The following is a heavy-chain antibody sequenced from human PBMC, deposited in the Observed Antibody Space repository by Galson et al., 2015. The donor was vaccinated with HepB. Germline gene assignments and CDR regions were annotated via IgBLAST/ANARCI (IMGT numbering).Heavy chain of an antibody. V-gene: IGHV3-33*01. CDR2: IWYDGSNK. D-gene: IGHD2-15*01. CDR1: GFTFSSYG. CDR3: ARWPLGCSGGSCYYFDY. J-gene: IGHJ4*02. Sequence: SLRLSCAASGFTFSSYGMHWVRQAPGKGLEWVAVIWYDGSNKYYADSVKGRFTISRDNSKNTLYLQMNSLRAEDTAVYYCARWPLGCSGGSCYYFDYWGQGTLVTVSS.